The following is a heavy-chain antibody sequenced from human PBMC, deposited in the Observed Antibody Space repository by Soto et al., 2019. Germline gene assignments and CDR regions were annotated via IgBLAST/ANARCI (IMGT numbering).Heavy chain of an antibody. V-gene: IGHV1-58*01. Sequence: SVKVSCKASGFTFTSSAVQWVRQARGQRLEWIGWIVVGSGNTNYAQKFQERVTITRDMSTSTAYMELRSLRPDDTAVYYCARARGDCTNGVCYEQRAWFDPWGQGTLVTVSS. D-gene: IGHD2-8*01. CDR1: GFTFTSSA. J-gene: IGHJ5*02. CDR3: ARARGDCTNGVCYEQRAWFDP. CDR2: IVVGSGNT.